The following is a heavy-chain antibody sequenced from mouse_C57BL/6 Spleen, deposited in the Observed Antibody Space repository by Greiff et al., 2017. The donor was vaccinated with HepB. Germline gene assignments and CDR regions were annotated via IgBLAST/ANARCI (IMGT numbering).Heavy chain of an antibody. CDR1: GFTFSSYG. CDR2: ISSGGSYT. V-gene: IGHV5-6*01. D-gene: IGHD2-3*01. Sequence: EVKLVESGGDLVKPGGSLKLSCAASGFTFSSYGMSWVRQTPDKRLEWVATISSGGSYTYYPDSVKGRFTISRDNAKNTLDLQMSSLKSEDTALYYCARQRLLFDYWGQGTTLTVSS. CDR3: ARQRLLFDY. J-gene: IGHJ2*01.